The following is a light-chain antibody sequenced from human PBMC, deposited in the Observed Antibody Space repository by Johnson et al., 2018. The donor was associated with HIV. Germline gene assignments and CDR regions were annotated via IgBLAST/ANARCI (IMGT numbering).Light chain of an antibody. V-gene: IGLV1-51*02. CDR1: SSTIGNNY. Sequence: QSVLTQPPSVSAAPGQKVTISCSGSSSTIGNNYVSWYQVLPGAAPKLLIYKNNERPSGIPDRFSGSKSGTSATLGITGLQTGDEADYYCGTWDTSLSTGGVFGTGTKVTVL. J-gene: IGLJ1*01. CDR3: GTWDTSLSTGGV. CDR2: KNN.